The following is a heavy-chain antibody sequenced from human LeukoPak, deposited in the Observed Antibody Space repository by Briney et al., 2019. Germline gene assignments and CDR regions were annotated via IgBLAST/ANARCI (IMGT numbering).Heavy chain of an antibody. Sequence: SQTLSLTCAISGDSVSSNNAPWNWIRQSPSRGLEWLGMTYYRSKWYNDYTVSVKSRIPINPDTSKNQFSLQLDSVTPEDTAVDYCARGNWKYAWDYWGQGTLVSVSS. V-gene: IGHV6-1*01. D-gene: IGHD1-7*01. CDR3: ARGNWKYAWDY. CDR1: GDSVSSNNAP. J-gene: IGHJ4*02. CDR2: TYYRSKWYN.